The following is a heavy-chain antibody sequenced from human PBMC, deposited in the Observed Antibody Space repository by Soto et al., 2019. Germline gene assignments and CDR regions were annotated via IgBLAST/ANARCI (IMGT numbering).Heavy chain of an antibody. CDR1: GVTFDDYA. J-gene: IGHJ4*02. D-gene: IGHD6-13*01. Sequence: SLRLSCTASGVTFDDYAMHWVRQAQGQGLERVSGVSWNSGSIGYADSVKAPFTISRDNAKYSLYLQMNSLRAEDTSLYYCAKDSSSWPYYFDHWGQGTLVTVSS. CDR3: AKDSSSWPYYFDH. CDR2: VSWNSGSI. V-gene: IGHV3-9*01.